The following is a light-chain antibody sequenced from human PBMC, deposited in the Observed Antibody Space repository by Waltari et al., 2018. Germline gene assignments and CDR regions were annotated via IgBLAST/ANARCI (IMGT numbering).Light chain of an antibody. Sequence: DIQMTQSPSSLSACVVDSVTITCQASQDISNYLNWYQQKPGKAPKLLIYDASKLETGVPSRFSGSGSGTDFTFTISSLQPEDIATYYCQQYDNLPPELTFGGGTKVEIK. V-gene: IGKV1-33*01. J-gene: IGKJ4*01. CDR1: QDISNY. CDR2: DAS. CDR3: QQYDNLPPELT.